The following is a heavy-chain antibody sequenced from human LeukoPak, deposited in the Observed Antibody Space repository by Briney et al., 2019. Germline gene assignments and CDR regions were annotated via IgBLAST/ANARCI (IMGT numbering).Heavy chain of an antibody. J-gene: IGHJ4*02. CDR1: GFTFSSYA. CDR3: AREGVAAEFDY. Sequence: GGSLRLSCAASGFTFSSYAMHWVRQAPGKGLEWVAVISYDGSNKYYADSVKGRFTISRDNSKNTLYLRMNSLRAEDTAVYYCAREGVAAEFDYWGQGTLVTVSS. CDR2: ISYDGSNK. D-gene: IGHD6-13*01. V-gene: IGHV3-30*04.